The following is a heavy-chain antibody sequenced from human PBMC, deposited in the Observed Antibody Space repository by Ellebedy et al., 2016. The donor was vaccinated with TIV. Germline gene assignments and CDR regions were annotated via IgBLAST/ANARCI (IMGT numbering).Heavy chain of an antibody. CDR3: ATRSPKNWDYGGSHWFDP. J-gene: IGHJ5*02. V-gene: IGHV3-7*01. CDR1: GSTSSTYW. CDR2: IKEDGSYI. D-gene: IGHD1-7*01. Sequence: PGGSLRLSCAASGSTSSTYWLSRVRQAPGPGLEWVANIKEDGSYITYADSVKGRFTISRDNAQNSLYLQMDSLRAEETAIYYCATRSPKNWDYGGSHWFDPWGQGTLVTVSS.